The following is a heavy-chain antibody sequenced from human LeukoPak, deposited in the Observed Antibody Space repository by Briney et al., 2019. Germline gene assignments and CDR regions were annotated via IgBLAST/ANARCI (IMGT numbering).Heavy chain of an antibody. CDR3: ARHENRNDGFDY. V-gene: IGHV4-39*01. J-gene: IGHJ4*02. Sequence: SQTLSLTCIVSGGSISRSSYYWGWIRQPPGKGLEWIGSIYYSGNTYYNPSLKSRVTISVDRSKNQSSLKLSSVTAADTAVYYCARHENRNDGFDYWGQGTLVTVSS. CDR1: GGSISRSSYY. D-gene: IGHD1-1*01. CDR2: IYYSGNT.